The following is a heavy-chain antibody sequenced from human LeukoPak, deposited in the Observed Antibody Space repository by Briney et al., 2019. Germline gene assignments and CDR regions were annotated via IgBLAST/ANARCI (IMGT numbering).Heavy chain of an antibody. CDR2: ITSSGSYI. V-gene: IGHV3-21*01. D-gene: IGHD1-26*01. J-gene: IGHJ4*02. CDR1: GFTFSSYS. CDR3: ARAFGADY. Sequence: GGSLRLSCAASGFTFSSYSMNWVRQAPGKGLEWVSSITSSGSYIDNADSVKGRFTISRDNAKNTLYLQMNSLRAEDTAVYYCARAFGADYWGQGTLVTVSS.